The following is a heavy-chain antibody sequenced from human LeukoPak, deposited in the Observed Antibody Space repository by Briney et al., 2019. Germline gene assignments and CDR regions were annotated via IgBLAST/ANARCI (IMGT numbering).Heavy chain of an antibody. CDR1: GYTFTNYY. D-gene: IGHD6-25*01. Sequence: ASVKVSFKASGYTFTNYYIHWRRQAPGQGLEWVGIINLNAVTTRYAQKFQGRITVTRDTSTSTVYMELSSLRSEDTAVYFCAREGAAEAKNFDYWGQGTLVIVSS. V-gene: IGHV1-46*01. J-gene: IGHJ4*02. CDR2: INLNAVTT. CDR3: AREGAAEAKNFDY.